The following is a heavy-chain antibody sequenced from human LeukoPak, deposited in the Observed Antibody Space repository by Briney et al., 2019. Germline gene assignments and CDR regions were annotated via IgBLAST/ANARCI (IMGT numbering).Heavy chain of an antibody. V-gene: IGHV4-34*01. Sequence: SETLSLTCAVYGGSFSGYYWSWIRQPPGKGLEWIATVYYRGNTYYNPSLKSRVTISVDTSKNQFSLKLHSVTAADTAVYYCARLNSHGFDYWGQGTLVTVSS. CDR1: GGSFSGYY. CDR2: VYYRGNT. J-gene: IGHJ4*02. CDR3: ARLNSHGFDY. D-gene: IGHD2/OR15-2a*01.